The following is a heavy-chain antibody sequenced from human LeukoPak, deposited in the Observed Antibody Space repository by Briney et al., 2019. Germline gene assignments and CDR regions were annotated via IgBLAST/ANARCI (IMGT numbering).Heavy chain of an antibody. V-gene: IGHV3-23*01. CDR2: ISGSGGNT. J-gene: IGHJ6*03. CDR1: GFTFSSYW. Sequence: GGSLRLSCAASGFTFSSYWMSWVRQAPGKGLEWVSAISGSGGNTYYADSVKGRFTISRDNSKNTLYLQMNSLRAEDTAVYYCAKDDGGSYYIYYYYMDVWGKGTTVTISS. D-gene: IGHD1-26*01. CDR3: AKDDGGSYYIYYYYMDV.